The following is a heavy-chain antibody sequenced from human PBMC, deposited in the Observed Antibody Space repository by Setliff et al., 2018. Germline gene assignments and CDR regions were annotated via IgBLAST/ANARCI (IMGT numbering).Heavy chain of an antibody. CDR3: RFWSGYYKNDY. CDR2: INHSGHT. J-gene: IGHJ4*02. D-gene: IGHD3-3*01. Sequence: PSETLSLTCAVYGDSFSDYYWSWIRQPPGQGLEWIEEINHSGHTNYSPSLRSRVTMSVDTSKKQLSLKLSSVTAADTAVYYSRFWSGYYKNDYWGRGTLVTVSS. CDR1: GDSFSDYY. V-gene: IGHV4-34*01.